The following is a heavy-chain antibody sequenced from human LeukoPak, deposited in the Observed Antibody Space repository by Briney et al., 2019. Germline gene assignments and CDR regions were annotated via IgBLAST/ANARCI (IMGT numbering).Heavy chain of an antibody. CDR1: GFTFSSYG. Sequence: GGSLRLSCAASGFTFSSYGMHWVRQAPGKGLEWVANIKQDGSEKYYVDSVKGRFTISRDNAKNSLYLQMNSLRAEDTAVYYCARGRWLQTTYYFDYWGQGTLVTVSS. J-gene: IGHJ4*02. CDR3: ARGRWLQTTYYFDY. CDR2: IKQDGSEK. V-gene: IGHV3-7*01. D-gene: IGHD5-12*01.